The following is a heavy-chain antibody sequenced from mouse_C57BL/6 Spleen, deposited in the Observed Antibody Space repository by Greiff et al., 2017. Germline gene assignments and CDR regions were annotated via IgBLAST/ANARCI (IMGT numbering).Heavy chain of an antibody. CDR1: GFSLTSYG. V-gene: IGHV2-2*01. CDR2: IWSGGST. D-gene: IGHD2-5*01. CDR3: ARGDSNYAWFAY. Sequence: QVQLQESGPGLVQPSQSLSITCTVSGFSLTSYGVHWVRQSPGKGLEWLGVIWSGGSTDYNAAFISRLSISKDNSKSQVFFKMNSLQADDTAIYYCARGDSNYAWFAYWGQGTLVTVSA. J-gene: IGHJ3*01.